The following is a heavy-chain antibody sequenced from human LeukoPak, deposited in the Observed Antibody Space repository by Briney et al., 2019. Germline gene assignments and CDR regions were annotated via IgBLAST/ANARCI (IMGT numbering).Heavy chain of an antibody. CDR3: AKDLPDIVVVPAAISKFDY. J-gene: IGHJ4*02. CDR2: ISGSGGST. V-gene: IGHV3-23*01. D-gene: IGHD2-2*01. CDR1: GFTFSSYA. Sequence: GGSLRLSCAASGFTFSSYAMSWVRQAPGKGLEWVSAISGSGGSTYYADSVKGRFTISRDNSKNTLYLQMNSLRAEDTAVYHCAKDLPDIVVVPAAISKFDYWGQGTLVTVSS.